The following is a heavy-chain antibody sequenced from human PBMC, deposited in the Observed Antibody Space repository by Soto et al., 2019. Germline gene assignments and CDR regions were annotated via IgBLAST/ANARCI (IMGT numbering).Heavy chain of an antibody. CDR3: ASTGVADVFEI. Sequence: GESLKIYCKGSGFSFTSYWIGWVRQMPGKGLECMGIIYPRDYDTRYNPSLQGQVTISVDESIDTAYLQWISLKTSDTAMYYCASTGVADVFEIWVQGTMVTVSS. CDR2: IYPRDYDT. V-gene: IGHV5-51*01. J-gene: IGHJ3*02. D-gene: IGHD3-3*01. CDR1: GFSFTSYW.